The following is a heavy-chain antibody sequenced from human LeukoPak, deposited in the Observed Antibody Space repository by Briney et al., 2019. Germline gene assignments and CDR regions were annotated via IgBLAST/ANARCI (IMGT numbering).Heavy chain of an antibody. J-gene: IGHJ4*02. CDR1: GFTLGGHD. CDR2: VSAGHHA. D-gene: IGHD5-18*01. V-gene: IGHV3-13*01. Sequence: GGSLRLSCTASGFTLGGHDMHWVRQTTGDGLEWVAAVSAGHHAFYAGSVKGRFTVSREDAKNSLYLQMDSLRAGDTAVYYCVREARGYHYTYFDYWGQGSLVTVSS. CDR3: VREARGYHYTYFDY.